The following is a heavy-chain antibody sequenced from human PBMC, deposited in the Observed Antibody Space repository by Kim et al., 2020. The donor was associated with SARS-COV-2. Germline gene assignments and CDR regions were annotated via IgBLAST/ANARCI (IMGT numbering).Heavy chain of an antibody. D-gene: IGHD2-21*02. V-gene: IGHV3-53*01. CDR1: GFTVSSNY. CDR3: ARFEIAYCGGDCPDYFDY. Sequence: GGSLRLSCAASGFTVSSNYMSWVRQAPGKGLEWVSVIYSGGSTYYAHSVKGRFTISRDNSKNTLYLQMNSLRAEDTAVYYCARFEIAYCGGDCPDYFDYWGQGTLVTVSS. CDR2: IYSGGST. J-gene: IGHJ4*02.